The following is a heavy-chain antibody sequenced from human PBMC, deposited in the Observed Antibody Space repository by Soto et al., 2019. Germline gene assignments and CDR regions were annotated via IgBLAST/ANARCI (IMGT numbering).Heavy chain of an antibody. CDR3: ARAMGDYVFPYYYYGMDV. Sequence: ASVKVSCKASGYTFTSYAMHWVRQAPGQRLEWMGWINAGNGNTKYSQKFQGRVTITRDTSASTAYMELSSLRSEDTAVYYCARAMGDYVFPYYYYGMDVWGQGTTVTVSS. CDR1: GYTFTSYA. V-gene: IGHV1-3*01. J-gene: IGHJ6*02. CDR2: INAGNGNT. D-gene: IGHD2-21*01.